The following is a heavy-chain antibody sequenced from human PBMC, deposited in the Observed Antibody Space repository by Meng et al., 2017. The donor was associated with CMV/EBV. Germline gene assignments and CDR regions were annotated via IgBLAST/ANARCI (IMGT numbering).Heavy chain of an antibody. CDR1: GGSFSGYY. J-gene: IGHJ4*02. V-gene: IGHV4-34*01. Sequence: VQLQQGGAGLLKPSEPLSLTCAVYGGSFSGYYWSWIRQPPGKGLEWIGEINHSGSTNYNPSLKSRVTISVDTSKNQFSLKLSSVTAADTAVYYCARGGPNDSSGYYPYYFDYWGQGTLVTVSS. D-gene: IGHD3-22*01. CDR3: ARGGPNDSSGYYPYYFDY. CDR2: INHSGST.